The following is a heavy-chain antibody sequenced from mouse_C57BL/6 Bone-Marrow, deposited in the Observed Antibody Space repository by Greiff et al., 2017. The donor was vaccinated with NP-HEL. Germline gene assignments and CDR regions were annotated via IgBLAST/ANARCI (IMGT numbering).Heavy chain of an antibody. D-gene: IGHD1-1*01. CDR3: ARGITTTPDY. CDR2: INPSNGGT. Sequence: LQLQESGTELVKPGASVKLSCKASGYTFTSYWMHWVKQRPGRGLEWIGNINPSNGGTNYNEKFKSKATLTVDKSSSTAYMQLSSLTSEDSAVYYCARGITTTPDYWGQGTTLTVSS. CDR1: GYTFTSYW. J-gene: IGHJ2*01. V-gene: IGHV1-53*01.